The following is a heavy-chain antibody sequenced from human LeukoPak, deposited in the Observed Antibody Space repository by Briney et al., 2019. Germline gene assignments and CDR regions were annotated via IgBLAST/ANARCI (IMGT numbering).Heavy chain of an antibody. D-gene: IGHD3-10*02. Sequence: SETLSLTCTVSGGSISSYYWSWIRQPPGKGLEWIGRIYYSGSTNYNPSLQSRVTISVDTSKNQFSLKLSSVTAADTAVYHCVRDRLGSVSYYKYYFDYWGQGTLVTVSS. J-gene: IGHJ4*02. CDR2: IYYSGST. CDR1: GGSISSYY. V-gene: IGHV4-59*01. CDR3: VRDRLGSVSYYKYYFDY.